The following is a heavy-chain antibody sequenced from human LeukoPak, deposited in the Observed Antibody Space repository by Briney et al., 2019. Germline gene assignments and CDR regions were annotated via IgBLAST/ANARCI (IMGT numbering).Heavy chain of an antibody. J-gene: IGHJ4*02. CDR3: ARDYYGSGSLDY. CDR2: ISSSSSYI. Sequence: GGSLRLSCAASGFTFSSYSMNWVRQAPGKGLEWVSSISSSSSYIYYADSVKGRFTISRDNAKNSLYLQMNSLRAEDTAVHYCARDYYGSGSLDYWGQGTLVTVSS. D-gene: IGHD3-10*01. CDR1: GFTFSSYS. V-gene: IGHV3-21*01.